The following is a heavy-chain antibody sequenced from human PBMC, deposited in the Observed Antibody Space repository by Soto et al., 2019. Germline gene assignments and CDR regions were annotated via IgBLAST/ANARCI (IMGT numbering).Heavy chain of an antibody. D-gene: IGHD1-7*01. Sequence: SGGSLRLSCAASGFTFTHYRIHWVRQAPGKGLVWVSRVNSDGSSTNYADAVKGRFTISRDNSKNMAYLQMNNLTAEDTGVYYCAKAGDWNYVYDFWGQGTLVTVSS. V-gene: IGHV3-74*01. CDR3: AKAGDWNYVYDF. CDR1: GFTFTHYR. J-gene: IGHJ4*02. CDR2: VNSDGSST.